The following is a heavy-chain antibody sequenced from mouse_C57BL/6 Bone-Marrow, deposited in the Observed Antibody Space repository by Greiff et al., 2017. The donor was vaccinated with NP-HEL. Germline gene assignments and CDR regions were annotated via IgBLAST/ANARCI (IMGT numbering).Heavy chain of an antibody. CDR1: GYTFTSYW. CDR2: IYPSDSET. D-gene: IGHD1-1*01. CDR3: ARPFYYYGSSLAY. Sequence: VQLQQPGAELVRPGSSVKLSCKASGYTFTSYWMDWVKQRPGQGLEWIGNIYPSDSETHYNQKFKDKATLTVDKSSSTAYMQLSSLTSEDSAVYYCARPFYYYGSSLAYWGQGTLVTVSA. V-gene: IGHV1-61*01. J-gene: IGHJ3*01.